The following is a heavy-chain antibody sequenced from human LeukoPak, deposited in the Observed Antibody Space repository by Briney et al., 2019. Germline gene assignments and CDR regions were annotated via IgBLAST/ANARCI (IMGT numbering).Heavy chain of an antibody. CDR3: TRRRDERGYKDVFDI. D-gene: IGHD5-18*01. CDR1: GYSCTTYW. CDR2: IYPGDSNT. V-gene: IGHV5-51*07. J-gene: IGHJ3*02. Sequence: GASLQICSNGFGYSCTTYWICGGHQLAGELQELMCIIYPGDSNTRYSPALHGHATFTADNTISTAYLQWSSLKASDTAMYYCTRRRDERGYKDVFDIWGQGTMVTVSS.